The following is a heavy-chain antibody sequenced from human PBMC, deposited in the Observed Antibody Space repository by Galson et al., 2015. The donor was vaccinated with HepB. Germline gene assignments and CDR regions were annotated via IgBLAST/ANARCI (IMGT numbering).Heavy chain of an antibody. D-gene: IGHD4-17*01. CDR3: ARGGDYDL. CDR2: ISYDGSNK. Sequence: SLRLSCAASGFTFSSYGMHWVRQAPGKGLEWVAVISYDGSNKYYVDSVKGRFTISRDNAKNSLYLQMNSLRAEDTAVYYCARGGDYDLWGQGTLVTVSS. J-gene: IGHJ4*02. CDR1: GFTFSSYG. V-gene: IGHV3-30*03.